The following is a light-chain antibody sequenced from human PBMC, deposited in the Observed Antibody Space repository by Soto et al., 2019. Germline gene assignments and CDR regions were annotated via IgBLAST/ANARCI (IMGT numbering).Light chain of an antibody. V-gene: IGKV3-11*01. Sequence: TQSPSSLSSPPRPRVTLSWKVSPSFTNFLAWYHQKLVQAPRLFIYGAPNRATGIPARFSGSGSGTDFTLTICSLDPEDSAIYYCQQRSNWPPVTFGQGTRLEI. CDR1: PSFTNF. CDR3: QQRSNWPPVT. J-gene: IGKJ5*01. CDR2: GAP.